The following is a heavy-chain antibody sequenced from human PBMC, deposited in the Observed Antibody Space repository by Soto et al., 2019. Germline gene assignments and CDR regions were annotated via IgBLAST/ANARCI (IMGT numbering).Heavy chain of an antibody. CDR2: ISESGTTI. Sequence: PXVSLRLSCVASEFTFSSFEMNWVRQAPGKGLEWVSHISESGTTIYYTDSVKGRFTISRDNAKKSLYLQMNSLRVEDTGVYYCVRFGGAAAGPGDYWGQGTLVTVSS. J-gene: IGHJ4*02. CDR1: EFTFSSFE. V-gene: IGHV3-48*03. D-gene: IGHD6-13*01. CDR3: VRFGGAAAGPGDY.